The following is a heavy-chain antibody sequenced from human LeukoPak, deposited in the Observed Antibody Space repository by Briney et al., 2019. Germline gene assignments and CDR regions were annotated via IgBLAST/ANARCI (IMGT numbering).Heavy chain of an antibody. CDR3: AKAGGSVGWYGTIDS. D-gene: IGHD6-19*01. J-gene: IGHJ4*02. CDR2: LYTSGTT. Sequence: PSETLSLTCTVSGGSISSGSYYWTWIRQPAGKGLEWIGHLYTSGTTSYNPSLQSRVTISADTSKHQFSLRLTSVTAADTAVYYCAKAGGSVGWYGTIDSWGQGTLVTVSS. CDR1: GGSISSGSYY. V-gene: IGHV4-61*09.